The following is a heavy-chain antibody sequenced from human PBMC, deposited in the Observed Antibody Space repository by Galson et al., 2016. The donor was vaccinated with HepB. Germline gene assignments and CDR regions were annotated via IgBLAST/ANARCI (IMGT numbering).Heavy chain of an antibody. J-gene: IGHJ3*01. CDR2: VYYSGNI. V-gene: IGHV4-59*02. D-gene: IGHD3-10*01. Sequence: ETLSLTCSVSGGSVDDYYWHWIRQPPGKGLEWIGFVYYSGNIYYNPSLRSRVTISLDRSDNHVSLRLTSVAAAATAVYYCARSRTTSGWFGRAFDVWGQGTTVTVSS. CDR3: ARSRTTSGWFGRAFDV. CDR1: GGSVDDYY.